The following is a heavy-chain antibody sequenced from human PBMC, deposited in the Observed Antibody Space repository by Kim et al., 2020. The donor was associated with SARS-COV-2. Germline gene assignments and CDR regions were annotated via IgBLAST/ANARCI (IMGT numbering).Heavy chain of an antibody. D-gene: IGHD3-3*01. CDR2: VKSKNDGGTT. V-gene: IGHV3-15*01. CDR3: TPDKGYILD. J-gene: IGHJ4*02. CDR1: GFTFSKAW. Sequence: GGSLRLSCAASGFTFSKAWMSWVRQAPGKGLEWVGRVKSKNDGGTTDYAAPVKGRFTISRDDSKNTVSLQMNSLKTEDTAVYYCTPDKGYILDWGQGTLVIVSS.